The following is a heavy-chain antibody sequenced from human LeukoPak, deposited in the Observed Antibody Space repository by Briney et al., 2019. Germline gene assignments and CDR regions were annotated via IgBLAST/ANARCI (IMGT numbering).Heavy chain of an antibody. D-gene: IGHD1-14*01. Sequence: PGGSLRLSCAASGFTFSSYSMNWVRQAPGKGLEWVSTISSSSVYIYYADSVKGRFTISRDNAKNSLYLQMNSLRAEDTAVYYCARDLLVEGTDYFDYWGQGTLVTVSS. V-gene: IGHV3-21*01. CDR1: GFTFSSYS. CDR3: ARDLLVEGTDYFDY. CDR2: ISSSSVYI. J-gene: IGHJ4*02.